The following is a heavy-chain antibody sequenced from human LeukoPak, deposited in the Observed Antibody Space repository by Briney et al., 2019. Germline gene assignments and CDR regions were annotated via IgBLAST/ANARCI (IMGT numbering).Heavy chain of an antibody. CDR1: GYTFTELS. D-gene: IGHD6-13*01. J-gene: IGHJ4*02. Sequence: GASVKVSCKVSGYTFTELSMHWVRQAPGKGLEWMGGFDPEDGETIYAQKFQGRVTMTEDTSTDTAYMELSSLRSEDTAVYYCATDHPYSSSWYYDYWGQGTLVTVSS. CDR3: ATDHPYSSSWYYDY. CDR2: FDPEDGET. V-gene: IGHV1-24*01.